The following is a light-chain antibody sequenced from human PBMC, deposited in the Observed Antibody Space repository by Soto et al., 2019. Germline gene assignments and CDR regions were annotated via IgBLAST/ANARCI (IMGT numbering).Light chain of an antibody. CDR3: QVWDSDSDHVI. CDR1: NIGTKG. V-gene: IGLV3-21*02. CDR2: DDS. Sequence: SYELTQPPSVSVAPGQTARVPCGGDNIGTKGVHWYQQKPGQAPVLVVYDDSDRPSGIPERFSGSNSGSAATLTINRVEAGDEADYYCQVWDSDSDHVIFGGGTKLTVL. J-gene: IGLJ2*01.